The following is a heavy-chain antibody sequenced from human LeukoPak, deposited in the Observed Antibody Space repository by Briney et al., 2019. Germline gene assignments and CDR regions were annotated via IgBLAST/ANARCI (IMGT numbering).Heavy chain of an antibody. CDR1: GDSVSSNSVA. J-gene: IGHJ4*02. CDR2: TYYRSKWYN. D-gene: IGHD6-19*01. CDR3: ARVKAGWWEFDY. V-gene: IGHV6-1*01. Sequence: SQTLSLTCAISGDSVSSNSVAWTWIRQSPSGGLEWLGRTYYRSKWYNEYAVSVKSRISINPDTSKNQFSLQLDSVTPEDTAVYYCARVKAGWWEFDYWGQGTLVTVSS.